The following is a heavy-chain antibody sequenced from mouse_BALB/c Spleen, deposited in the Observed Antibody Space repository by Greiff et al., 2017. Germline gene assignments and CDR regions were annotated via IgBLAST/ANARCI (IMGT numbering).Heavy chain of an antibody. Sequence: EVQLVESGGDLVKPGGSLKLSCAASGFTFSSYGMSWVRQTPDKRLEWVATISSGGSYTYYPDSVKGRFTISRDNAKNTLYLQMSSLKSEDTAMYYCARRNGYDVPNDYWGQGTTLTVSS. CDR2: ISSGGSYT. CDR3: ARRNGYDVPNDY. CDR1: GFTFSSYG. D-gene: IGHD2-2*01. J-gene: IGHJ2*01. V-gene: IGHV5-6*01.